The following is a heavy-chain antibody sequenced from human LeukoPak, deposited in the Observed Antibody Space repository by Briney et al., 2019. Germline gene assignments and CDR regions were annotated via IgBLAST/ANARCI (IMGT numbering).Heavy chain of an antibody. CDR1: GFTFSTYW. Sequence: GGSLRLSCAASGFTFSTYWMTWVRQAPGKGLEWVAHIKEDGSMTRSIDSVKGRFTISRGNAEGSLYLQMNSLRDEDTAVYYCARSYYYDSSGYYSYYYGMDVWGQGTTVTVSS. J-gene: IGHJ6*02. D-gene: IGHD3-22*01. CDR2: IKEDGSMT. V-gene: IGHV3-7*03. CDR3: ARSYYYDSSGYYSYYYGMDV.